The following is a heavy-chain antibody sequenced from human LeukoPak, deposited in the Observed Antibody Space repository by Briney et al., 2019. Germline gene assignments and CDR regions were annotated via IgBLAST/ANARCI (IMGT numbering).Heavy chain of an antibody. Sequence: PSETLSLTCLVSGGSISNNYWSWIRQPAGKGLEWIGFIHYTGTTSYNPHLKSRVSISVDTSKNQFSLRLTSVTVADTALYYCAKYKPSGSVWVGFDIWGQGTMVTVSS. V-gene: IGHV4-59*08. D-gene: IGHD5/OR15-5a*01. CDR3: AKYKPSGSVWVGFDI. CDR1: GGSISNNY. CDR2: IHYTGTT. J-gene: IGHJ3*02.